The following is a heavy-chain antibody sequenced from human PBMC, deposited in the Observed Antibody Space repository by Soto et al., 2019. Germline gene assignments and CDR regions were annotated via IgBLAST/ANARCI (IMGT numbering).Heavy chain of an antibody. J-gene: IGHJ3*01. CDR3: ARVKVPGAILGAFDL. CDR2: INPLKGDT. D-gene: IGHD2-2*01. V-gene: IGHV1-18*01. Sequence: GASVKVSFKASGYTFSTYGITWLRQAPGQGLDWMGWINPLKGDTNSEARFQDRVTMTTDTSTRTAYMELRSLRSDDTAVYYCARVKVPGAILGAFDLWGQGTLVTVSS. CDR1: GYTFSTYG.